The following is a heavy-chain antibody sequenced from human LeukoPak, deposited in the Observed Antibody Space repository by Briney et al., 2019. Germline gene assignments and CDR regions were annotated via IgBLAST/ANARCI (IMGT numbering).Heavy chain of an antibody. D-gene: IGHD1-26*01. J-gene: IGHJ6*03. Sequence: ASVKVSCKASGYTFTSYGISWVRQAPGQGLEWMGWISAYNGNTNYAQKPQGRVTMTTDTSTSTAYMELRSLRSDDTAVYYCARVRSGSYSPYYYYYMDVWGKGTTVTVSS. CDR3: ARVRSGSYSPYYYYYMDV. V-gene: IGHV1-18*01. CDR2: ISAYNGNT. CDR1: GYTFTSYG.